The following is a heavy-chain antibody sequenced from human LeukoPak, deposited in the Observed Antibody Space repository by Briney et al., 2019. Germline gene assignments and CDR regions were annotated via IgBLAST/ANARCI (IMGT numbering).Heavy chain of an antibody. CDR3: ARKARLGAFDI. CDR2: ISSTGSTI. CDR1: GFTFSDYY. D-gene: IGHD2-21*01. V-gene: IGHV3-11*04. Sequence: GGSLRLSCAASGFTFSDYYMSWIRQAPGKGLEWVSYISSTGSTIYYADSVKGRFTISRDNAKNSVYLQMNSLRAEDTAVYYCARKARLGAFDIWGQGTMVTVSS. J-gene: IGHJ3*02.